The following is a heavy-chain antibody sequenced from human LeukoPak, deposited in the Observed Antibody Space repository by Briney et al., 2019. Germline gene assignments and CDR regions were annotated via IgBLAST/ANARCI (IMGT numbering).Heavy chain of an antibody. Sequence: SETLSLTCTGSGGSISSYYWSWIRQPPGKGLEWIGYIYYSGSTNYNPSLKSRVTISVDTSKNQFSLKLSSVTAADTAVYYCARVPPISWVFDYWGQGTLVTVSS. CDR1: GGSISSYY. V-gene: IGHV4-59*01. CDR3: ARVPPISWVFDY. CDR2: IYYSGST. J-gene: IGHJ4*02. D-gene: IGHD2-21*01.